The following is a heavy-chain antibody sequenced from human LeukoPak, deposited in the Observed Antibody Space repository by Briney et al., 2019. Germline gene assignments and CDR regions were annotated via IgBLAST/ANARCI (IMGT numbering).Heavy chain of an antibody. Sequence: GGSLRLSCAASGFTFSSYAMSWVRQAPGNVLEWVSAISAMGGSTDYADSVKGRFTISRDNSKNTLYLQMNSLRAEDTAVYYCAKPSYGGVIPTAYDYWGQGTLVTVSS. CDR1: GFTFSSYA. CDR3: AKPSYGGVIPTAYDY. D-gene: IGHD3-16*01. CDR2: ISAMGGST. V-gene: IGHV3-23*01. J-gene: IGHJ4*02.